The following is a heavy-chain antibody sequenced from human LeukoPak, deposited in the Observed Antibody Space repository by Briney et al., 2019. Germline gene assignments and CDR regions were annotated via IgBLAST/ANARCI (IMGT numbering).Heavy chain of an antibody. V-gene: IGHV4-59*08. CDR2: IYDSGST. D-gene: IGHD3-22*01. Sequence: PSETLSLTCTVSGGSISSYYWSWIRQPPGKGLEWIGDIYDSGSTNQNPSLGSRVTMSVDTSKNQFSLKLSSVTAADTAVYYCARQAGYYYDSSGYYPFDYWGQGTLVTVSS. J-gene: IGHJ4*02. CDR3: ARQAGYYYDSSGYYPFDY. CDR1: GGSISSYY.